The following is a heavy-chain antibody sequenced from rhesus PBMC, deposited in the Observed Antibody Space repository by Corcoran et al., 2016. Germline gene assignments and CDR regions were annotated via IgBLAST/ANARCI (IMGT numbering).Heavy chain of an antibody. Sequence: QVTLQESGPALVKPTQTLTLTCTFSGFSINTAGTGVGWNRQPPGKAREWLASIYWRDIKYYNTSLTSRLSISTATSKTQLVLRMTNMDPVDTAAYYCARDLGVGTFDHWGQGVLVTVSS. CDR2: IYWRDIK. CDR3: ARDLGVGTFDH. D-gene: IGHD3-16*01. CDR1: GFSINTAGTG. J-gene: IGHJ4*01. V-gene: IGHV2-95*01.